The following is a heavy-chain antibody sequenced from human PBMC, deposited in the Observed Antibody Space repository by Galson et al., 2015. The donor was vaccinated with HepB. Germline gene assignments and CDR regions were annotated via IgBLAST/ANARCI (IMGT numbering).Heavy chain of an antibody. J-gene: IGHJ6*02. D-gene: IGHD6-19*01. CDR1: GYTFTGYY. Sequence: SVKVSCKASGYTFTGYYMHWVRQAPGQGLEWMGWINPNSGGTNYAQKFQGWVTMTRDTSISTAYMELSRLRSDDTAVYYCARDGGSGWLTPYGMDVWGQGTTVTVSS. V-gene: IGHV1-2*04. CDR2: INPNSGGT. CDR3: ARDGGSGWLTPYGMDV.